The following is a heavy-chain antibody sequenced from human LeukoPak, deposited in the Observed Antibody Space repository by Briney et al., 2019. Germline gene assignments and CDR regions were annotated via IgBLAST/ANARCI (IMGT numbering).Heavy chain of an antibody. CDR1: GYTFTSYN. V-gene: IGHV1-18*01. CDR3: ARVGPGSSGWLVGGYYYYMDV. J-gene: IGHJ6*03. Sequence: GASVKVSCKASGYTFTSYNINWVRQAPGQGLEWMGWISAYNGNRNFAQKLQGRVTMTTDTSTSTAYMELRSLRSDDTAVYYCARVGPGSSGWLVGGYYYYMDVWGKGTTVTVSS. CDR2: ISAYNGNR. D-gene: IGHD6-19*01.